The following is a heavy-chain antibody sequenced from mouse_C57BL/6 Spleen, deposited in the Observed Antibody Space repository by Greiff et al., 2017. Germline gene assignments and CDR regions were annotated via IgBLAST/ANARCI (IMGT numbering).Heavy chain of an antibody. CDR2: IYPGNSDT. J-gene: IGHJ1*03. V-gene: IGHV1-5*01. D-gene: IGHD1-1*01. CDR1: GYTFTSYW. CDR3: TRVSTTVVAHWYFDV. Sequence: VQLQQSGTVLARPGASVKMSCKTSGYTFTSYWMHWVKQRPGQGLEWIGAIYPGNSDTSYNQKFKGKAKLTAVTSASTAYMELSSLTNEDSAVYYCTRVSTTVVAHWYFDVWGTGTTVTVSS.